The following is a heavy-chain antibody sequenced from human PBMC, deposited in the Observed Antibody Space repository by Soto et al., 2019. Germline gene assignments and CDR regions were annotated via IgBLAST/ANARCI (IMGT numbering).Heavy chain of an antibody. CDR2: IIPIFGTP. V-gene: IGHV1-69*12. CDR3: ARDVWRDPDCISTSCYYNWFDP. J-gene: IGHJ5*02. CDR1: GGTFSIYG. D-gene: IGHD2-2*01. Sequence: QVQLVQSGAEVKKPGSSVKVSCKASGGTFSIYGISWVRQAPGQGLEWMGGIIPIFGTPNYAQKFQGRVTIMAGESTSTAYMELSSLRSEDTAAYYCARDVWRDPDCISTSCYYNWFDPWGQGTLVTVSS.